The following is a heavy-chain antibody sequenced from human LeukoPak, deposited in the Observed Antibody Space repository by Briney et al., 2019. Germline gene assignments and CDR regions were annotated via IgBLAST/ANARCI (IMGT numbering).Heavy chain of an antibody. D-gene: IGHD6-6*01. CDR2: IYSGGST. CDR1: GFAVSSSY. J-gene: IGHJ4*02. Sequence: PGGSLRLPCAASGFAVSSSYMTWVRQSPGKGLEWVSVIYSGGSTYYADSVKGRFTISRDNSKNTLYLQMNSLRAVDTAVYYCARAAARPMNFDYWGQGTLVTVSS. V-gene: IGHV3-53*01. CDR3: ARAAARPMNFDY.